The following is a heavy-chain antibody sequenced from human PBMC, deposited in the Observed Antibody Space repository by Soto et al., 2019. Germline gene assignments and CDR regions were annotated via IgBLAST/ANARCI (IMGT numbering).Heavy chain of an antibody. D-gene: IGHD5-18*01. V-gene: IGHV1-18*01. CDR3: ARATQDSYGYNYFDY. CDR1: GYTFTSYG. CDR2: ISAYNGNT. Sequence: ASVKVSCKASGYTFTSYGISWVRQAPGQGLEWMGWISAYNGNTNYAQKLQGRVTMTTDTSTSTAYMELRSLRSDDTAVYYCARATQDSYGYNYFDYWGQGTLVTVSS. J-gene: IGHJ4*02.